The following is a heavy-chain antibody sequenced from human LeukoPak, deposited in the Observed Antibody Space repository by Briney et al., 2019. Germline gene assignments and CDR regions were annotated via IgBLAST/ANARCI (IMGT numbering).Heavy chain of an antibody. CDR1: GFTFSNAW. Sequence: GGSLRLSCAASGFTFSNAWMSWVRQAPGKGLEWVGRIKSKADGGTTDFAAPVKGRFTILRDDSKNTPYLQMNSLKTEDTAVYYCTTITAAGHYDYWGQGTLVTVSS. CDR3: TTITAAGHYDY. CDR2: IKSKADGGTT. J-gene: IGHJ4*02. V-gene: IGHV3-15*01. D-gene: IGHD6-13*01.